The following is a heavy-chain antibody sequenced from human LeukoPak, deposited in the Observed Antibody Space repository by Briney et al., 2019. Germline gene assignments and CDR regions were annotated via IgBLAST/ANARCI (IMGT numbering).Heavy chain of an antibody. V-gene: IGHV4-59*02. CDR1: SASVSSYY. J-gene: IGHJ4*02. D-gene: IGHD3-16*01. CDR2: ISNSGSP. Sequence: PSETLSLTCTVSSASVSSYYWSWVRQPPGEGLEWIGYISNSGSPSYNLSFKSRVTFSADTSKNHLSLKLNSVTPADTAVYFCARGGAGPLRDWGQGTLVTVSS. CDR3: ARGGAGPLRD.